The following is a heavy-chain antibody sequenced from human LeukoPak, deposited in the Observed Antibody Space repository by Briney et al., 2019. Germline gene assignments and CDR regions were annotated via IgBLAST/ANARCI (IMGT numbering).Heavy chain of an antibody. D-gene: IGHD6-19*01. CDR3: ARDLRAVAGNHYGMDV. Sequence: GGSLRLSCAASGFTFSSYWMSWVRQAPGKGLEWVSSISSSSSYIYYADPVKGRFTISRDNAKNSLYLQMNSLRAEDTAVYYCARDLRAVAGNHYGMDVWGQGTTVTVSS. CDR1: GFTFSSYW. J-gene: IGHJ6*02. CDR2: ISSSSSYI. V-gene: IGHV3-21*01.